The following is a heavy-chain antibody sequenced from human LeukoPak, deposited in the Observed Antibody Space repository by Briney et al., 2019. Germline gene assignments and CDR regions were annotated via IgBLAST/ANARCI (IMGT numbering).Heavy chain of an antibody. D-gene: IGHD3-10*01. CDR3: ARISGTDYYSYMDV. J-gene: IGHJ6*03. Sequence: GGSLRLSCAASGFSFSSYSMNWVRQAPGKGLEWVSSIFSSSIYIYYADSVKGRFTISRDNAKNLLYLQMNSLRVEDTAVYFCARISGTDYYSYMDVWGKGTTVTISS. CDR1: GFSFSSYS. V-gene: IGHV3-21*06. CDR2: IFSSSIYI.